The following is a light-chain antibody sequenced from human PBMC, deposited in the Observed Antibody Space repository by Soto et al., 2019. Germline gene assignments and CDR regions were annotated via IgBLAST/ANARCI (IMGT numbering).Light chain of an antibody. CDR2: EVS. V-gene: IGLV2-14*01. J-gene: IGLJ1*01. Sequence: QSALTQPASVSGSPGQSITISCTGTSSDVGGYNYVSWYQQHPGKAPKLMIYEVSNRPSGVSNRFSGSKSGNTASLTISGLKAEDEADYYCSSYTSSSTLNVFGTGTKRTVL. CDR3: SSYTSSSTLNV. CDR1: SSDVGGYNY.